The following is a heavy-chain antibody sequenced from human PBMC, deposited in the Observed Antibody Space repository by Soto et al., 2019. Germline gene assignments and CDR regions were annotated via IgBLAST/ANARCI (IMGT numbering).Heavy chain of an antibody. CDR2: IIPILGIA. J-gene: IGHJ3*02. CDR1: GGTFSSYT. Sequence: GASVKVSCKASGGTFSSYTISWVRQAPGQGLEWMGRIIPILGIANYAQKFQGRVTITADKSTSTAYMELSSLRSEDTAVYYCAREAPEVPDDAFDIWGQGTMVTVSS. V-gene: IGHV1-69*04. D-gene: IGHD2-2*01. CDR3: AREAPEVPDDAFDI.